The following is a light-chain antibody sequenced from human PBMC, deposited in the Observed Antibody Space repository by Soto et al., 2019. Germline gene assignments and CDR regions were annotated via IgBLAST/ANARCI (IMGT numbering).Light chain of an antibody. CDR2: KAS. V-gene: IGKV1-5*03. Sequence: DLQMTQSPSTLSASVLDIVTMTCRASQSLSGWLAWYQQRPGKAPKLLIYKASNLESGVPSRFSGSGSATEFTLTINSLQPDDFATYYCQKYDSFPWKCGQGTKGDIK. CDR3: QKYDSFPWK. CDR1: QSLSGW. J-gene: IGKJ1*01.